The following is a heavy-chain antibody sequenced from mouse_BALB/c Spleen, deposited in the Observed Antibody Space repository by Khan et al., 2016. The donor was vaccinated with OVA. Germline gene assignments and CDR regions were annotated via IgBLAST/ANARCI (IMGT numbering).Heavy chain of an antibody. CDR2: IWGGGGT. V-gene: IGHV2-6-4*01. J-gene: IGHJ4*01. CDR1: GFSVSRYN. D-gene: IGHD2-14*01. Sequence: VQLVESGPGLVAPSQSLSITCTVSGFSVSRYNIHWIRQAPGKGLEWLGMIWGGGGTDYNPNLKSRLNISKDNSKSQAFLKMISLQTDDTAMYYSARAYCRYDGYYAMDYWGQGTSVTVSS. CDR3: ARAYCRYDGYYAMDY.